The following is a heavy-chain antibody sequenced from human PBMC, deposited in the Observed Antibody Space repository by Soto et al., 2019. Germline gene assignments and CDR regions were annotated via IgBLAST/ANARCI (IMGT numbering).Heavy chain of an antibody. CDR1: GCTFSSYT. CDR3: AGGYYGSGSYYPTSTRYYYMDV. V-gene: IGHV1-69*02. Sequence: ASVKVSCKASGCTFSSYTISWVRQAPGQGLEWMGRTIPILGIANYAQKFQGRVTITADKSTSTAYMELSSLRSGDTAVYYCAGGYYGSGSYYPTSTRYYYMDVWGKGTTVTVSS. D-gene: IGHD3-10*01. J-gene: IGHJ6*03. CDR2: TIPILGIA.